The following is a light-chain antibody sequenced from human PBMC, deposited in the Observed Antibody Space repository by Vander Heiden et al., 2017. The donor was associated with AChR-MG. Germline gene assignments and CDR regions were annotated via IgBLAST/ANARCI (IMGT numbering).Light chain of an antibody. J-gene: IGKJ1*01. V-gene: IGKV3-15*01. CDR1: HHVGTN. Sequence: IVVTQSPATLSLSPGESATLSCRASHHVGTNVAWYQQKPGQAPRLVIFGASTRATGVPARFSGTGSGSEFTLTISGLQPEDFAVYYCQEYINWPPWAFGQGTNVEVK. CDR3: QEYINWPPWA. CDR2: GAS.